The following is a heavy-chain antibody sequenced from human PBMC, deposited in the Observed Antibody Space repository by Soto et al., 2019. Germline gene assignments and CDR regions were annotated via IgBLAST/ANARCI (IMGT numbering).Heavy chain of an antibody. Sequence: GGSLRLSCAASGFTFDDFAMHWVRQAPGKGLEWVSSINWNSGGIDYADSVKGRFTISRDSANSSLFLQMSSLRDEDTALYYCAKDSSGSYPTTHEYWGQGTPVTVSS. J-gene: IGHJ4*02. CDR2: INWNSGGI. CDR3: AKDSSGSYPTTHEY. V-gene: IGHV3-9*01. D-gene: IGHD1-26*01. CDR1: GFTFDDFA.